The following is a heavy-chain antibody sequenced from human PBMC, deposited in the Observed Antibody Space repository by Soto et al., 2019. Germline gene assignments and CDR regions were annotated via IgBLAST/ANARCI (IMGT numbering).Heavy chain of an antibody. D-gene: IGHD7-27*01. Sequence: EVQLLESGGGLVQPGGSLRLSCVASGFTFSSYWMHWVRQAPGKGLVWVSRINFDGTSTSYADSVEGRFTISRDNAKNTLYLQMNTLRAEDTAVYYCARDYWGYWGQGTLVTVSS. CDR3: ARDYWGY. CDR1: GFTFSSYW. V-gene: IGHV3-74*01. CDR2: INFDGTST. J-gene: IGHJ4*02.